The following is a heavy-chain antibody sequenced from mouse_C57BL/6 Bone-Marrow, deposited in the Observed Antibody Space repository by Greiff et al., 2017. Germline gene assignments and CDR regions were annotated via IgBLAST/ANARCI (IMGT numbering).Heavy chain of an antibody. V-gene: IGHV14-3*01. Sequence: EVQLQESVAELVRPGASVTLSCSASGFNIKNTYMHWVKQRPEQGLEWIGRIVPANGTTKYAPKFQGMATITADTSANTAYLQLSSLTSEDTAIYYGARRGAVGYFEVWGTGTTGTVAS. CDR2: IVPANGTT. CDR1: GFNIKNTY. CDR3: ARRGAVGYFEV. J-gene: IGHJ1*03.